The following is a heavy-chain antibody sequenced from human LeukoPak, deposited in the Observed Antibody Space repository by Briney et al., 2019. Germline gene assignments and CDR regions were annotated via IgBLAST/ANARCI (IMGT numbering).Heavy chain of an antibody. J-gene: IGHJ4*02. CDR2: ISISGNST. Sequence: GGSLRLSCSVSGFTFSSSAMHWVRQAPGKGLEHLSSISISGNSTYYAGSVKGRFTISRDNSKNTLYLQMSSLRAEDPAVYYCVKGLPGSCYSPGDYWGQGTLVTVSS. CDR1: GFTFSSSA. D-gene: IGHD2-15*01. V-gene: IGHV3-64D*06. CDR3: VKGLPGSCYSPGDY.